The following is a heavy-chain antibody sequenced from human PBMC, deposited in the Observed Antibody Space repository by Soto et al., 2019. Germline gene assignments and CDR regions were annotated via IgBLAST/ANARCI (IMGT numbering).Heavy chain of an antibody. CDR3: ARPVVAGTPDY. Sequence: QVQLVESGGGEVQPGTSLRLSCAASGFTFSRSPMHWVRQAPGKGLDWVGLISADGSSQHNADSVRGRFIISRDNFRSTVSLQMDRLRAEDTAVYYCARPVVAGTPDYWGQGTLVSVSS. CDR1: GFTFSRSP. V-gene: IGHV3-30-3*01. D-gene: IGHD2-15*01. J-gene: IGHJ4*02. CDR2: ISADGSSQ.